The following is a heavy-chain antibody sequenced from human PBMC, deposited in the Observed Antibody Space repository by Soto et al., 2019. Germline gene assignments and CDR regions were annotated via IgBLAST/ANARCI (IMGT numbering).Heavy chain of an antibody. CDR3: ARDVWETTSMYYGLDV. CDR1: GFTFSSYA. Sequence: GGSLRLSCAASGFTFSSYAMSWVRLAPGKGLEWVSGITGSGAITYYTDSVKGRFTISRDNSKNTLYLQMHSLRAEDTAVYYCARDVWETTSMYYGLDVWGLGTTVTVSS. J-gene: IGHJ6*01. D-gene: IGHD1-26*01. V-gene: IGHV3-23*01. CDR2: ITGSGAIT.